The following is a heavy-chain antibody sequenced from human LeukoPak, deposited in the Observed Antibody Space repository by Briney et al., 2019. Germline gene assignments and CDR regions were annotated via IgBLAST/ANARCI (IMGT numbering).Heavy chain of an antibody. CDR2: IRSKAYGGTT. D-gene: IGHD2-2*01. Sequence: GRSLRLSCTASGFTFGDYAMSWVRQAPGKGLEWVGFIRSKAYGGTTEYAASVKGRFTTSRDDSKSIAYLQMNSLKTEDTAVYYCTRGGDIVVVDDAFDIWGQGTMVTVSS. CDR1: GFTFGDYA. V-gene: IGHV3-49*04. CDR3: TRGGDIVVVDDAFDI. J-gene: IGHJ3*02.